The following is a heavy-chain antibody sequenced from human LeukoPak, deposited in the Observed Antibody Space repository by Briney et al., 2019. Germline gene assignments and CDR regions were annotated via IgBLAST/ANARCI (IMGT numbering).Heavy chain of an antibody. V-gene: IGHV3-11*01. D-gene: IGHD2-2*01. CDR3: AKWGIVVVPAANDAFDI. Sequence: GGSLRLSCAASGFTFSDYYMSWIRQAPGKGLEWVSYISSSGSTIYYADSVKGRFTISRDNAKNSLYLQMNSLRAEDTAVYYCAKWGIVVVPAANDAFDIWGQGTMVTVSS. J-gene: IGHJ3*02. CDR2: ISSSGSTI. CDR1: GFTFSDYY.